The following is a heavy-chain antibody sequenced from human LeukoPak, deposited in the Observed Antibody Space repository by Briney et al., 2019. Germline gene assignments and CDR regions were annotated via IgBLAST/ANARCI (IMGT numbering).Heavy chain of an antibody. D-gene: IGHD6-13*01. Sequence: GGSLRLSCAASGFTFSSYGMHWVRQAPGQGLEWMGWINPDSGGTNSAQKFQGRVTMTRDTSISTAYMELSRLRSDDTAVYYCARGHDSSSLYSPHDYWGQGTLVTVSS. J-gene: IGHJ4*02. CDR1: GFTFSSYG. CDR3: ARGHDSSSLYSPHDY. V-gene: IGHV1-2*02. CDR2: INPDSGGT.